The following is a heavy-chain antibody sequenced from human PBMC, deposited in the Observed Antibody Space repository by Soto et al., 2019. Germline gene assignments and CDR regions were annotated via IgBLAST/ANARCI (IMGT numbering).Heavy chain of an antibody. Sequence: QITLKESGPPLLKPTQTLTLTCTFSGFLLSSFAVGVNWIRQPPGKAPGWLALIYWNDDNHYSPSLRNRLTVTKDTSKNQVVLTMTNVDPVDTATYYCAHGSGWLSDYWGQGTLVTVSS. J-gene: IGHJ4*02. CDR2: IYWNDDN. CDR1: GFLLSSFAVG. V-gene: IGHV2-5*01. CDR3: AHGSGWLSDY. D-gene: IGHD6-19*01.